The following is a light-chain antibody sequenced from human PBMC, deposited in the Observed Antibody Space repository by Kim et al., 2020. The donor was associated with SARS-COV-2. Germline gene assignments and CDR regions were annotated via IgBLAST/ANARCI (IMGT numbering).Light chain of an antibody. V-gene: IGLV4-69*01. CDR2: LNSDGSH. J-gene: IGLJ3*02. Sequence: SVKLTCTLSSGHSSYAIAWHQQQPEKGPRYLMKLNSDGSHSKGDGIPDRFSGSSSWAERYLTISSLQSEDEADYYCQTWGTGSWVFGGGTQLTVL. CDR1: SGHSSYA. CDR3: QTWGTGSWV.